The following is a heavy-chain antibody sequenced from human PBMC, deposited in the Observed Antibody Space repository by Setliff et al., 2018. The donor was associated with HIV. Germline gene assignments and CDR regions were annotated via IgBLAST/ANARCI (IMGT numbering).Heavy chain of an antibody. CDR2: IIPVFGTT. V-gene: IGHV1-69*13. Sequence: SVKVSCKASGGTFSSYANSWVRQAPGQGLDWMGGIIPVFGTTNYAQKFQGRVTITADESTSTAYMELSSLRSEDTAVYYWARGGVYYYDSSGWSMDYWGQGTLVTVSS. CDR1: GGTFSSYA. D-gene: IGHD3-22*01. J-gene: IGHJ4*02. CDR3: ARGGVYYYDSSGWSMDY.